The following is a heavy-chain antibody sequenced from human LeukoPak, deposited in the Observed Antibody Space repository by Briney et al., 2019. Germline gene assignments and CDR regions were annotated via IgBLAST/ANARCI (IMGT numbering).Heavy chain of an antibody. V-gene: IGHV3-74*01. Sequence: PGGSLRLSCVASGFTFSSYWLHWVRQAPGKGLVWVSHINNDGSYATYAESVKGRFTISRDNAKNTLFLQMNSLRAEGTAVYYCARINYEGDSWGQGTLVTVSS. CDR2: INNDGSYA. CDR3: ARINYEGDS. D-gene: IGHD3-16*01. CDR1: GFTFSSYW. J-gene: IGHJ4*02.